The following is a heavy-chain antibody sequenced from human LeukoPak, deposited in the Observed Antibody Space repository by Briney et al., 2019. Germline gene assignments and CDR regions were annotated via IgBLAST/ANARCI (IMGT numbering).Heavy chain of an antibody. CDR3: ARRRYGDYFDY. CDR1: GGSMITNY. Sequence: NPSETLSLTCTVSGGSMITNYWSWIRQPPGKGLEWIGYIYYSGSTYYNPSLKSRVTISIDTSKSQFSLKLTSVAAADTAVYYCARRRYGDYFDYWGQGTLVTVLS. CDR2: IYYSGST. D-gene: IGHD4-17*01. V-gene: IGHV4-59*01. J-gene: IGHJ4*02.